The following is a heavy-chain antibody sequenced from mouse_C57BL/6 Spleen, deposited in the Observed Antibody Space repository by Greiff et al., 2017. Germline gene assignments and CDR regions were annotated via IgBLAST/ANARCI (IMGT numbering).Heavy chain of an antibody. Sequence: EVKVVESGPELVKPGASVKISCKASGYTFTDYYMNWVKQSHGKSLEWIGDINPNNGGTSYNQKFKGKATLAVDKSSSTAYMELRSLASEDSAVYYCARKGDSLFDYWGQGTTLTVSS. CDR2: INPNNGGT. CDR1: GYTFTDYY. CDR3: ARKGDSLFDY. V-gene: IGHV1-26*01. J-gene: IGHJ2*01.